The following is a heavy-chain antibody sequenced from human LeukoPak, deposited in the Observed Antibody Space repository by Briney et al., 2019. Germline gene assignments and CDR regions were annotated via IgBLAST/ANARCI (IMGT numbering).Heavy chain of an antibody. Sequence: PSQTLSLTCTVSGGSISSGGYYWSWIRQPPGKGLEWIGYIYHSGSTYYNPSLKSRVTISVDRSKNQFSLKLSSVTAADTAVYYCAREECSSTSCSIGIAFDIWGQGTMVTVSS. CDR1: GGSISSGGYY. CDR3: AREECSSTSCSIGIAFDI. J-gene: IGHJ3*02. V-gene: IGHV4-30-2*01. D-gene: IGHD2-2*01. CDR2: IYHSGST.